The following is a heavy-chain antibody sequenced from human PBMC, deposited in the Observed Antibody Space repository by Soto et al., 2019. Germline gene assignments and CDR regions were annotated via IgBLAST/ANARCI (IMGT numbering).Heavy chain of an antibody. J-gene: IGHJ6*03. Sequence: ASVKVSCKASGYTFTSYGISWVRQAPGQGLESMGWISAYNGNTNYAQKLQGRVTMTTDTSTSTAYMELRSLRAEDTAVYYCAKTGFLRNRHQLLPHYYYYMDVWGKGTTVTVSS. CDR3: AKTGFLRNRHQLLPHYYYYMDV. V-gene: IGHV1-18*01. CDR2: ISAYNGNT. D-gene: IGHD2-2*01. CDR1: GYTFTSYG.